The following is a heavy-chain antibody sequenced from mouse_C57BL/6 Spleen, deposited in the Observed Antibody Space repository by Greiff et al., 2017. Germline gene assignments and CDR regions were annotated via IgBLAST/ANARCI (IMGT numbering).Heavy chain of an antibody. Sequence: VQLQQSGPELVKPGASVKISCKASGYAFSSSWMNWVKQRPGKGLEWIGRIYPGDGDTNYNGKVKGKANLTADKSSSTAYMQLSSLTSEDSAVYFCARNYGSISMDYWGQGTSVTVSS. CDR1: GYAFSSSW. J-gene: IGHJ4*01. CDR3: ARNYGSISMDY. D-gene: IGHD1-1*01. V-gene: IGHV1-82*01. CDR2: IYPGDGDT.